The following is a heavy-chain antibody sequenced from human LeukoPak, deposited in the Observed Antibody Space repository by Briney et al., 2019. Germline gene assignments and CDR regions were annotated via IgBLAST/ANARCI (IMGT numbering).Heavy chain of an antibody. V-gene: IGHV3-23*01. D-gene: IGHD3-3*01. Sequence: GGSLRLSXAASGFTFRSYAMSWVRQAPGKGLEWVSAISSGSDRTNYGRSVKGRFTISRDNSKNTLYLQMNSLRADDTAVYYCAKDQAGYNFWSDFWGQGTLVTVSS. J-gene: IGHJ4*02. CDR2: ISSGSDRT. CDR1: GFTFRSYA. CDR3: AKDQAGYNFWSDF.